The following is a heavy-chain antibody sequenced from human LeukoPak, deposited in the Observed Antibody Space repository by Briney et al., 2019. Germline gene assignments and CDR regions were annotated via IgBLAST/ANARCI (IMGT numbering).Heavy chain of an antibody. V-gene: IGHV3-30-3*01. CDR3: ASHGVVVPAYYYGMDV. CDR2: ISYDGSNK. J-gene: IGHJ6*02. CDR1: GFTFSNYA. Sequence: PGRSLRHSCAASGFTFSNYAMHWVRQAPGKGLEWVAVISYDGSNKYYADSVKGRFTISRDNSKNTLYLQMNSLRAEDTAVYCCASHGVVVPAYYYGMDVWGQGTTVTVPS. D-gene: IGHD2-2*01.